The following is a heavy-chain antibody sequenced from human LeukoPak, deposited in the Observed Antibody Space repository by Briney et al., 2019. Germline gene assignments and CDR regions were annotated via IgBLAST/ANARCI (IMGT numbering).Heavy chain of an antibody. CDR3: ARDPYSGSYSDYYYYYMDV. Sequence: GGSLRLSCAASAFPFSNYNMNWVRQAPGKGLEGVSSLTSRGSYIYYADSVKGRFTISRDNAKSSLYLQLNSLRAEDTAVYYCARDPYSGSYSDYYYYYMDVWGKGTTVTVSS. CDR1: AFPFSNYN. V-gene: IGHV3-21*01. CDR2: LTSRGSYI. D-gene: IGHD1-26*01. J-gene: IGHJ6*03.